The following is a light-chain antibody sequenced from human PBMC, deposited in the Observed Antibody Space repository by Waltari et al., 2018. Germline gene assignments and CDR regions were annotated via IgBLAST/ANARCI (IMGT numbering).Light chain of an antibody. CDR2: VAS. CDR3: QHYRNWPFT. V-gene: IGKV3-15*01. CDR1: QSVRSN. J-gene: IGKJ3*01. Sequence: ETVLTQSPATLSLSPGERVTLSCRASQSVRSNLAWYQQKPGQPPRLLFYVASSRATGIPDRFSASGSGTDFTLTISSLESEDFAVYYCQHYRNWPFTFGHGTKLEIK.